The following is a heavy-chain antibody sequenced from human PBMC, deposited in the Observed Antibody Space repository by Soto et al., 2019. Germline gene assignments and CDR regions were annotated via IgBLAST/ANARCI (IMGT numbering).Heavy chain of an antibody. D-gene: IGHD1-7*01. CDR2: IYYSGST. V-gene: IGHV4-31*03. Sequence: SETLSLTCTVSGGSISSGGYYWSWIRQHPGKGLEWIGYIYYSGSTYYNPSLKSRVTISVDTSKNQFSLKLSSVTAADTAVYYCAREEAGTIRVFDYWGQGTLVTVSS. CDR1: GGSISSGGYY. CDR3: AREEAGTIRVFDY. J-gene: IGHJ4*02.